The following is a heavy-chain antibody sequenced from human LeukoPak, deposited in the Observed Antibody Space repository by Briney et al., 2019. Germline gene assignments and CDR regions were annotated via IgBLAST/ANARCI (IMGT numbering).Heavy chain of an antibody. D-gene: IGHD1-26*01. Sequence: GGSLRLSCAASGFTFNSYAMSWVRQAPEKGLEWVATIGGSGGGTYYADSVKGRFTISRDDSKNTLYLQMNSLRAEDTAVYYCAKDLGRYRNNYFDYWGQGTLVTVSS. J-gene: IGHJ4*02. CDR3: AKDLGRYRNNYFDY. CDR2: IGGSGGGT. CDR1: GFTFNSYA. V-gene: IGHV3-23*01.